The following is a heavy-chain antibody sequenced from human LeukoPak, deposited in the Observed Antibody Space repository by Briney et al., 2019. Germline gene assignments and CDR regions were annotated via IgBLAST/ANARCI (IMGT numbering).Heavy chain of an antibody. V-gene: IGHV3-23*01. Sequence: PGGSLRLSCAASGFTFSSYAMSWVRQAPGKGLEWVSAISGSGGSTYYADSVKGRFPISRDNSKNTLYLQMNSLRAEDTAVYYCAKGRVRDSSWAPLDYWGQGTLVTVSS. CDR3: AKGRVRDSSWAPLDY. D-gene: IGHD6-13*01. CDR1: GFTFSSYA. J-gene: IGHJ4*02. CDR2: ISGSGGST.